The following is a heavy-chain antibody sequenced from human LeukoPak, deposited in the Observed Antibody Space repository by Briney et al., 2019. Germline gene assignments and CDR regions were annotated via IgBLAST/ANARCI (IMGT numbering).Heavy chain of an antibody. V-gene: IGHV4-34*01. Sequence: SETLSLTCAVYGGSFSGYYWSWIRQPPGKGLEWIGEINHSGSTNYNPSLKSRVTISVDTSKNQFSLKLSSATAADTAVYYCARGEEWELLYGYWGQGTLVTVSS. CDR2: INHSGST. D-gene: IGHD1-26*01. CDR1: GGSFSGYY. CDR3: ARGEEWELLYGY. J-gene: IGHJ4*02.